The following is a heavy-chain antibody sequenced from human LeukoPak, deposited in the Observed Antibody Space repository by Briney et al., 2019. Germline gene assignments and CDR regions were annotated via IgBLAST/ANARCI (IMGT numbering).Heavy chain of an antibody. D-gene: IGHD3-10*01. V-gene: IGHV3-43D*03. CDR2: ISWDGGST. CDR3: AKDNHYGSGSYADYYYYMDV. Sequence: PGGSLRLSCAASGFTFDDYAMHWVRHAPGRGLEWVSLISWDGGSTYYADSVKGRFTITRDNSKNSLYLQMNSLRAEDTALYYCAKDNHYGSGSYADYYYYMDVWGKGTTVTVSS. CDR1: GFTFDDYA. J-gene: IGHJ6*03.